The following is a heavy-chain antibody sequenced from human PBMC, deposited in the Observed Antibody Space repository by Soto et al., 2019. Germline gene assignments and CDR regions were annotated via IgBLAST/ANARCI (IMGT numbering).Heavy chain of an antibody. D-gene: IGHD3-3*01. J-gene: IGHJ4*02. CDR3: ARSLYCIGSGCYLDN. V-gene: IGHV5-51*01. CDR2: IYPDDSDI. Sequence: GESLKISCKGSGYSFTSYWIYWMRQMPGKGLECVGIIYPDDSDIRYIPSFHGHVTISADKSSSTAFLHWKSLKPSDTAIYYCARSLYCIGSGCYLDNGGRGTRVTVSS. CDR1: GYSFTSYW.